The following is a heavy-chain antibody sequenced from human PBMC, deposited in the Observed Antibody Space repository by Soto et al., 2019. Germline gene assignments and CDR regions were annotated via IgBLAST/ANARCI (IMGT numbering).Heavy chain of an antibody. Sequence: EVQLVESGGGLVKPGGSLRLSCAASGFTFSSYSMNWVRQAPGKGLEWVSSISSSSSYIYYADSVKGRFTISRDNAKNSLYLQMNSLRAEDTAVYYCARSNIVVVTAIGGAFDIWGQGTMVTVSS. V-gene: IGHV3-21*01. D-gene: IGHD2-21*02. J-gene: IGHJ3*02. CDR2: ISSSSSYI. CDR3: ARSNIVVVTAIGGAFDI. CDR1: GFTFSSYS.